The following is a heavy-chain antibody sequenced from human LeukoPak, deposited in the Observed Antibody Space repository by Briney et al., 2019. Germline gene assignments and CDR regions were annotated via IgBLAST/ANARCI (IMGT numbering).Heavy chain of an antibody. CDR2: IKQDGSEK. CDR1: GFTFSSYW. J-gene: IGHJ4*02. V-gene: IGHV3-7*01. Sequence: GGSLRLSCAASGFTFSSYWMSGVRQAPGKGLEWVANIKQDGSEKYYVDSVKGRFTISRDNAKNSLYLQMNSLRAEDTAVYYCARGRPRYSSSWHYFDYWGQGTLVTVSS. D-gene: IGHD6-13*01. CDR3: ARGRPRYSSSWHYFDY.